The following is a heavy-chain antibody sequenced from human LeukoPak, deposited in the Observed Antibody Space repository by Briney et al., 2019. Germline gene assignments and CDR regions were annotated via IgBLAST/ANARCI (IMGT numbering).Heavy chain of an antibody. J-gene: IGHJ4*02. CDR2: IYPADSDI. Sequence: PGESLKISCKGSGYRFTNYWISWVRQMPGKGLDWMGIIYPADSDIRYSPSYQGQVTISADKSISTAYLQWGRLKASDTAMYYCRAFNNSGWFDYWGQGTPVTVSS. V-gene: IGHV5-51*01. D-gene: IGHD6-19*01. CDR1: GYRFTNYW. CDR3: RAFNNSGWFDY.